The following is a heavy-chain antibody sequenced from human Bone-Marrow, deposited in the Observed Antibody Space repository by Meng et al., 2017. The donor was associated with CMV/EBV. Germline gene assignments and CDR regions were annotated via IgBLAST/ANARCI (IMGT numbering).Heavy chain of an antibody. Sequence: GGSLRLSCTASGFTFGDYAMSWVRQAPGKGLEWVGFIRSKAYGGTTEYAASVKGRFTISSDDSKSIAKLQMNSLKTEDTAVYYCTILQYPTEGAFDIWGQGTMVTVSS. CDR1: GFTFGDYA. D-gene: IGHD4-11*01. V-gene: IGHV3-49*04. J-gene: IGHJ3*02. CDR3: TILQYPTEGAFDI. CDR2: IRSKAYGGTT.